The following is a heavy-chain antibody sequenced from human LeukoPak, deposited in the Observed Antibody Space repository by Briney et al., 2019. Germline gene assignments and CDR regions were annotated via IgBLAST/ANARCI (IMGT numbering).Heavy chain of an antibody. V-gene: IGHV3-7*03. Sequence: GGSLRLSCVASGFTYSSYWMNWARQAPGKGLEWVASINHNGNVNYYVDSVKGRFTISRDNAKNSLYLQMSNLRAEDTAVYFCARGGGLDVWGQGATVTVSS. CDR1: GFTYSSYW. J-gene: IGHJ6*02. CDR2: INHNGNVN. CDR3: ARGGGLDV. D-gene: IGHD3-16*01.